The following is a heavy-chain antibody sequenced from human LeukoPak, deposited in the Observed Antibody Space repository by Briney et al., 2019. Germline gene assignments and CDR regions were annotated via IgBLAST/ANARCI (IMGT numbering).Heavy chain of an antibody. CDR1: GYTFTSYG. Sequence: GASVKVSCKASGYTFTSYGISWVRQAPGQGLEWMGWISAYNGNTNYAQKLQGRVTITADKSTSTAYMELSSLRSEDTAVYYCARAKTAGPDEGLDYWGQGTLVTVSS. D-gene: IGHD1-1*01. CDR2: ISAYNGNT. CDR3: ARAKTAGPDEGLDY. V-gene: IGHV1-18*01. J-gene: IGHJ4*02.